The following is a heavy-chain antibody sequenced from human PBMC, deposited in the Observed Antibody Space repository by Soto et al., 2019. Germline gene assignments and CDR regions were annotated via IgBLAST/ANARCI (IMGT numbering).Heavy chain of an antibody. CDR1: GFTFSNAW. V-gene: IGHV3-15*07. Sequence: GGSLRLSCAASGFTFSNAWMNWVRQAPGKGLEWVGRIKSKTDGGTTDYAAPVKGRFTISRDDSKNTLYLQMNSLKTEDTAFYYCTTEVYGGNWPPNYYFDYWGQGTLVTVSS. D-gene: IGHD2-15*01. J-gene: IGHJ4*02. CDR3: TTEVYGGNWPPNYYFDY. CDR2: IKSKTDGGTT.